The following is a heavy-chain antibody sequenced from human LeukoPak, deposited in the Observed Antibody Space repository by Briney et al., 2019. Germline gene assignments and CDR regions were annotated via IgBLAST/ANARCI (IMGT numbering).Heavy chain of an antibody. CDR3: ARCPSGSVWYFDF. CDR2: VHTSGT. D-gene: IGHD1-26*01. CDR1: GDSVSRIY. Sequence: SETLSLTCTVSGDSVSRIYWSWIRQVAGKELEWLGRVHTSGTTYNPSRKNRVSMSVDTSRSQLSLNLTSGTAADTATYYCARCPSGSVWYFDFWGRGTVVSVSS. V-gene: IGHV4-4*07. J-gene: IGHJ2*01.